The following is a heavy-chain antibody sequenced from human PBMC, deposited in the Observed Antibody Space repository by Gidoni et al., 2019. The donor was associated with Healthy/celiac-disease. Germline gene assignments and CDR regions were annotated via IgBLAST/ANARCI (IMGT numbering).Heavy chain of an antibody. Sequence: EVQLVESGGGVVQPGGSRRLYCEGSGFTVRSYEWNWFRRAPGKGREWVSYIISMGSTIYYADSVKCRFTISRDNAKNSLYLQMNSLSAEDTAVYYCARDLGYYYVSSGYYLDYWGQGTLVTVSS. J-gene: IGHJ4*02. CDR2: IISMGSTI. D-gene: IGHD3-22*01. V-gene: IGHV3-48*03. CDR1: GFTVRSYE. CDR3: ARDLGYYYVSSGYYLDY.